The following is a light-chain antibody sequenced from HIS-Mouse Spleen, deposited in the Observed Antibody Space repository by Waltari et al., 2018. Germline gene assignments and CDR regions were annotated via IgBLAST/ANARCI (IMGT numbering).Light chain of an antibody. J-gene: IGKJ1*01. CDR2: AAY. CDR3: QQLNSYPPT. CDR1: QGISSY. V-gene: IGKV1-9*01. Sequence: IQLTQPPSFLFAAVGERVTITRRASQGISSYLSWYHEKPGKAPKLLIYAAYTLQSGVPSRFSGSGSGTEFTLTISSLQPEDFATYYCQQLNSYPPTFGQGTKVEIK.